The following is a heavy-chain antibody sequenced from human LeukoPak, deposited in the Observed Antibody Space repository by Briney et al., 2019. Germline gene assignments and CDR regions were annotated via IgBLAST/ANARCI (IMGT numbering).Heavy chain of an antibody. CDR3: ARAPAWGYFDY. D-gene: IGHD7-27*01. J-gene: IGHJ4*02. CDR1: GGSISSGSYY. CDR2: IYTSGST. Sequence: SQTLSLTCTVSGGSISSGSYYWSWIRQPAGKGLEWIGRIYTSGSTNYNPSLKSRVTISVDTSKNQFSLKLSSVTAADTAVYYCARAPAWGYFDYWGQGTLVTVSS. V-gene: IGHV4-61*02.